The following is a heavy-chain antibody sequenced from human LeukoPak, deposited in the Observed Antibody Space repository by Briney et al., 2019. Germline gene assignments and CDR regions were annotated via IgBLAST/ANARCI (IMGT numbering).Heavy chain of an antibody. CDR3: ARDSFDVLTAFYIRSDY. Sequence: ASVKVSCKASGYTFTTYYMHWMRQAPGQGPEWMGIINPRGGSTDYSQKFQGRITMTSDTSTSTVYMELSSLTSDDTAVYYCARDSFDVLTAFYIRSDYWGQGTLVTVSS. J-gene: IGHJ4*02. D-gene: IGHD3-9*01. V-gene: IGHV1-46*01. CDR1: GYTFTTYY. CDR2: INPRGGST.